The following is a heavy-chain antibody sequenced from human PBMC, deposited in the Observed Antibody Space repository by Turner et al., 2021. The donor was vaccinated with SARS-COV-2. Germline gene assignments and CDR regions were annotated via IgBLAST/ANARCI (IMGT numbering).Heavy chain of an antibody. CDR2: ISSRGNSI. CDR1: GFIFSHYY. V-gene: IGHV3-11*01. J-gene: IGHJ4*01. CDR3: ATSSVTSPGTFDY. Sequence: QVQLVESGGGLVKPGGSLILPCPASGFIFSHYYMNWVREAPGRGLEWISYISSRGNSIYYADSVKGRFTISRDSATNSLYLQMNSLRAEDTAVYYCATSSVTSPGTFDYWGQETWSPSPQ. D-gene: IGHD6-13*01.